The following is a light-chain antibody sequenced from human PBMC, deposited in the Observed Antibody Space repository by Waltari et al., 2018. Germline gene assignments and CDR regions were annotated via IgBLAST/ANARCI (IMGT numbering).Light chain of an antibody. Sequence: QLVLTQSPSASASLGASVKLTCTLSSGHSSNVIAWHQQQPEKGPRYLMKVNSDGSHSKGDKIPDRCSGSSSGAEHYLTSSSLQSEDEADYYCQTGGHGTWVFGGGTKLTVL. CDR1: SGHSSNV. V-gene: IGLV4-69*01. CDR3: QTGGHGTWV. J-gene: IGLJ3*02. CDR2: VNSDGSH.